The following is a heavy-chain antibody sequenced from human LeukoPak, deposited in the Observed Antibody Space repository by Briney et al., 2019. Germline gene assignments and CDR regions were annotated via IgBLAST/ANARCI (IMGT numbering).Heavy chain of an antibody. CDR3: AFGAHGYCYYYMDV. Sequence: SETLSLTCTVSGGSISSGSYYWSWIRQPAGKGLEWIGRIYTSGSTNYNPSLKSRVTISVDTSKNQFSLKLSSVTAADTAVYYCAFGAHGYCYYYMDVWGKGTTVTVSS. V-gene: IGHV4-61*02. CDR1: GGSISSGSYY. J-gene: IGHJ6*03. CDR2: IYTSGST. D-gene: IGHD3-10*01.